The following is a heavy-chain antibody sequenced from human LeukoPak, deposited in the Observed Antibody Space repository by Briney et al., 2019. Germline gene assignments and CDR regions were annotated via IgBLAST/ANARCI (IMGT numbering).Heavy chain of an antibody. CDR3: ARRSSGPLYYYYYYMDV. CDR1: GFTFSSYW. Sequence: GGSLRLSCAASGFTFSSYWMHWVRHAPGKGLVWVSRINSDGSSTSYADSVKGRFTISRDNAKNKLYLQMNSLRAEDTAVYYCARRSSGPLYYYYYYMDVWGKGTTVTVSS. J-gene: IGHJ6*03. D-gene: IGHD3-22*01. V-gene: IGHV3-74*01. CDR2: INSDGSST.